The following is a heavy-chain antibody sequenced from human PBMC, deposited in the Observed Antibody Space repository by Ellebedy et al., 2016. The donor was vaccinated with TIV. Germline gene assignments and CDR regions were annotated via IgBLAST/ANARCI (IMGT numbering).Heavy chain of an antibody. CDR3: ARDRDGNFDY. V-gene: IGHV4-59*01. Sequence: SETLSLTXTVSGGSISSYYWSWIRQPPGKGLEWIGYIYYSGSTNYNPSLKSRVTISVDTSKNQFSLKLSSVTAADTAVYYCARDRDGNFDYWGQGTLVTVSS. J-gene: IGHJ4*02. D-gene: IGHD3-10*01. CDR2: IYYSGST. CDR1: GGSISSYY.